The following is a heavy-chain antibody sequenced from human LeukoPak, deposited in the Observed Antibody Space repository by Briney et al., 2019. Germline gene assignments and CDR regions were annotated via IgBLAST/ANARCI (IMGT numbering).Heavy chain of an antibody. J-gene: IGHJ4*02. CDR2: IRYDGSNK. CDR3: AKEVRASYYYDSSGYIS. Sequence: GALRLSCAASGFTFSSYGMHWVRQAPGKGLEWVAFIRYDGSNKYYADSVKGRFTISRDNSKNTLYLQMNSLRAEDTAVYYCAKEVRASYYYDSSGYISWGQGTLVTVSS. V-gene: IGHV3-30*02. CDR1: GFTFSSYG. D-gene: IGHD3-22*01.